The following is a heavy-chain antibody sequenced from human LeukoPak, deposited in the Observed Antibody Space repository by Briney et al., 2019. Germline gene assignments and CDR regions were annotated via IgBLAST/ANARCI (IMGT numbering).Heavy chain of an antibody. CDR1: GFTFDDYA. Sequence: PGRSLRLSCAASGFTFDDYAMHWVRQAPGKGLEWVSGISWNSGSIGYADSVKGRFTISRDNAKNSLYLQMNSLRAEDTALYYCAKTPYYDFWSGYFDYWGQGTLVTVSS. D-gene: IGHD3-3*01. CDR2: ISWNSGSI. J-gene: IGHJ4*02. V-gene: IGHV3-9*01. CDR3: AKTPYYDFWSGYFDY.